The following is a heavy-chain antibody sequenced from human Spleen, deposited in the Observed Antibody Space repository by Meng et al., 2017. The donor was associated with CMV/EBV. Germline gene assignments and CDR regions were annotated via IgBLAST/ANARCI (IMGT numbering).Heavy chain of an antibody. J-gene: IGHJ5*02. V-gene: IGHV3-74*03. Sequence: EVQLLESGGDLVQPGGSLRLSCAASGFILNTYWMHWVRQAPGKGLLWVSRINPDGRSTTYAESVKGRFTISRDNAKNTLYLQMNSLRDEDTAVYYCTADHGSGRYSWGQGTLVTVSS. CDR1: GFILNTYW. CDR3: TADHGSGRYS. CDR2: INPDGRST. D-gene: IGHD3-10*01.